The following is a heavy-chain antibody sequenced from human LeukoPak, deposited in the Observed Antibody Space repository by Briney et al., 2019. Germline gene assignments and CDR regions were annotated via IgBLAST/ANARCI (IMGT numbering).Heavy chain of an antibody. J-gene: IGHJ5*02. V-gene: IGHV1-18*04. CDR3: AREAIFGVDRLIDP. CDR2: ISAYNGNT. Sequence: GASVKVSCKASGYTFTSYYMHWVRQAPGQGLEWMGWISAYNGNTNYAQKLQGRVTMTTDTSTSTAYMELRSLRSDDTAVYYCAREAIFGVDRLIDPWGQGTMVTVSS. CDR1: GYTFTSYY. D-gene: IGHD3-3*01.